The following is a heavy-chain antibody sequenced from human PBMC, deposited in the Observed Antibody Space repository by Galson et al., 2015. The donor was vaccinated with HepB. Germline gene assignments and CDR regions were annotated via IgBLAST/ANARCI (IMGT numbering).Heavy chain of an antibody. CDR1: GFTFSSYA. CDR2: ISYDGSNK. CDR3: ARDGRHCTSYNMECEYYYYYYMDV. V-gene: IGHV3-30-3*01. Sequence: SLRLSCAASGFTFSSYAMHWVRQAPGKGLEWVAVISYDGSNKYYADSVKGRFTISRDNSKNTLYLQMNSLRAEDTAVYYCARDGRHCTSYNMECEYYYYYYMDVWGKGTTVTVSS. J-gene: IGHJ6*03. D-gene: IGHD2-2*01.